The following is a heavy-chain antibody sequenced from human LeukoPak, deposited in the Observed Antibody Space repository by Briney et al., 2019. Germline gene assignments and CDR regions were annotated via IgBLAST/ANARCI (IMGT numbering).Heavy chain of an antibody. J-gene: IGHJ6*02. Sequence: SVKVSCKASGGTFSSYAISWVRRAPGQGLEWMGRIIPILGIANYAQKFQGRVTITADESTSTAYMELSSLRSEDTAVYCCAREGLEGYSYGRWGDGMDVWGQGTTVTVSS. CDR1: GGTFSSYA. D-gene: IGHD5-18*01. V-gene: IGHV1-69*04. CDR3: AREGLEGYSYGRWGDGMDV. CDR2: IIPILGIA.